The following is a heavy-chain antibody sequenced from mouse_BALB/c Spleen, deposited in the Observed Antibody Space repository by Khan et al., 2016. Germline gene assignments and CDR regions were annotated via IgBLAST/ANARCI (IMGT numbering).Heavy chain of an antibody. J-gene: IGHJ4*01. Sequence: QVQLQQSGAELARPGASVKLSCKASGYTFTDYYINWVKQRTGQGLEWIGEIYPGSGNTYYNEKFKGKAILTADKSSSTAYMQLSSLTSEDSAVYFYAKGGRSDYYAMDYWGQGTSVTVSS. CDR1: GYTFTDYY. D-gene: IGHD1-1*01. CDR2: IYPGSGNT. CDR3: AKGGRSDYYAMDY. V-gene: IGHV1-77*01.